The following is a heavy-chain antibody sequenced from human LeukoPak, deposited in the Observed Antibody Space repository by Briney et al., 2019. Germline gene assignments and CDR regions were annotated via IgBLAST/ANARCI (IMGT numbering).Heavy chain of an antibody. CDR2: ISWNSGSI. V-gene: IGHV3-9*01. CDR3: AKDFRQQLASTDAFDI. CDR1: GFTFDDYA. J-gene: IGHJ3*02. D-gene: IGHD6-13*01. Sequence: GGSLRLSCAASGFTFDDYAMHWVRQAPGKGLEWVSGISWNSGSIGYADSVKGRFTISRDNAKNSLYLQMNSLRAEDTALYYCAKDFRQQLASTDAFDIWGQGTLVTVSS.